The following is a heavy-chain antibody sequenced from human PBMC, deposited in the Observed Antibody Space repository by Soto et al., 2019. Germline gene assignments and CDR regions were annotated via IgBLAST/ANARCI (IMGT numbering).Heavy chain of an antibody. CDR2: IYRSGST. V-gene: IGHV4-38-2*01. D-gene: IGHD6-19*01. CDR3: ARAPLSRSGWFDGFDI. CDR1: GYSFSSGYY. Sequence: SETLSLTCAVSGYSFSSGYYGGWIRQPPGKGLEWIGSIYRSGSTYYKPSLKGRVTISLDTSKNQFSLKLSSVTAADTAVYYCARAPLSRSGWFDGFDIWGQGTMVTVSS. J-gene: IGHJ3*02.